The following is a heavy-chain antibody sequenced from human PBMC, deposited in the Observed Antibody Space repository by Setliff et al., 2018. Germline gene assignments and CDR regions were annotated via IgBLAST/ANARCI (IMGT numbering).Heavy chain of an antibody. V-gene: IGHV1-18*01. CDR3: IVNMVRPVTGLDS. J-gene: IGHJ4*02. D-gene: IGHD2-15*01. CDR2: INPNDGYT. CDR1: GGTFSNYD. Sequence: ASVKVSCKASGGTFSNYDISWVRQAPGQGLEWMGTINPNDGYTIYAPAFQGRVAMTTDTSTGTAYMELSGLTSADTAIYYCIVNMVRPVTGLDSWGPGTLVTVSS.